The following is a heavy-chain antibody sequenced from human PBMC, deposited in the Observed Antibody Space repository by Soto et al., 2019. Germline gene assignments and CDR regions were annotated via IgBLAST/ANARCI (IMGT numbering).Heavy chain of an antibody. J-gene: IGHJ4*02. CDR2: IYFRGST. CDR1: GGSISNYY. V-gene: IGHV4-59*08. Sequence: PSETLSLTCTVSGGSISNYYWSWIRQPPGKGLEWIGYIYFRGSTNYNPSLKSRVTLSVDTSKNQFSLKLSSVTAADTAVYYCARRYGGAVDYWGQGTLVTVSS. CDR3: ARRYGGAVDY. D-gene: IGHD3-10*01.